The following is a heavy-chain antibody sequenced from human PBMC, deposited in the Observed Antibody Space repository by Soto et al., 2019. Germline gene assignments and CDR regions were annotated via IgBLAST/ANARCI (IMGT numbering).Heavy chain of an antibody. CDR3: ARHHEGSSSYYYYYGMDV. D-gene: IGHD6-6*01. CDR2: IYYSGST. CDR1: GGSISSISYY. V-gene: IGHV4-39*01. Sequence: SETLSLTCTVSGGSISSISYYWGWIRQPPGKGLEWIGSIYYSGSTYYNPSLKSRVTISVDTSKNQFSLKLSSVTAADTAVYYCARHHEGSSSYYYYYGMDVWGQGTTVTVSS. J-gene: IGHJ6*02.